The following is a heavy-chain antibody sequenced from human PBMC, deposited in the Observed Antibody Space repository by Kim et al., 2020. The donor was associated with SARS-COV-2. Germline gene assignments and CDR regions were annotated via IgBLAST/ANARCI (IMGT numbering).Heavy chain of an antibody. CDR2: IWYDGSNK. Sequence: GGSLRLSCAASGFTFSSYGMHWVRQAPGKGLEWVAVIWYDGSNKYYADSVKGRFTISRDNSKNTLYLQMNSLRAEDTAVYYCARVSSLYGSGGGYYYYGMDVWGQGTTVTVSS. J-gene: IGHJ6*02. CDR1: GFTFSSYG. CDR3: ARVSSLYGSGGGYYYYGMDV. V-gene: IGHV3-33*01. D-gene: IGHD2-15*01.